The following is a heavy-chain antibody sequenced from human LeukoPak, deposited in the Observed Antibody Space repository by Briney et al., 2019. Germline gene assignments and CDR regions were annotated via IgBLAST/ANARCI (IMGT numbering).Heavy chain of an antibody. CDR1: GFTFSSYW. J-gene: IGHJ2*01. D-gene: IGHD7-27*01. CDR2: IGYDVSNK. V-gene: IGHV3-33*08. Sequence: GRSLRLSCAASGFTFSSYWIHSVRQAPGKWLECVAVIGYDVSNKYYADSVEGRFTISRDNSKNTLYLQMNSLRAEDTAVCYCARGLGLWYLDLWGRGTLVTVSS. CDR3: ARGLGLWYLDL.